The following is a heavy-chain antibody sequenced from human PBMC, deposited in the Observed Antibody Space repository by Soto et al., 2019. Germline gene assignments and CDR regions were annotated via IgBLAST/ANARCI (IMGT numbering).Heavy chain of an antibody. CDR3: ARDRVLVTPHPPYYYYYGMDV. Sequence: QVQLQESGPGLVKPSQTLSLTCTVSGGSISSGDYYWSWIRQPPGKGLEWIGYIYYSGSTYYNPVIKGRVTISVDTSKNQFSLKLSSVTAADTAVYYCARDRVLVTPHPPYYYYYGMDVWGQGTTVTVSS. D-gene: IGHD2-15*01. CDR1: GGSISSGDYY. CDR2: IYYSGST. V-gene: IGHV4-30-4*01. J-gene: IGHJ6*02.